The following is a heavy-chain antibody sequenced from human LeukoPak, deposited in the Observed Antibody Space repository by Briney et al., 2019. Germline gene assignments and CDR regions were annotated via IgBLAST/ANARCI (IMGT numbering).Heavy chain of an antibody. CDR2: IKQDGSEK. J-gene: IGHJ5*02. Sequence: GGSLGLSCAASGFTFSSYWMSWVRQAPGKGLEWVANIKQDGSEKYYVDSVKGRFTISRDNAKNSLYLQMNSLRAEDTAVYYCARSCSSTSCGRFDPWGQGTLVTVSS. CDR1: GFTFSSYW. V-gene: IGHV3-7*01. CDR3: ARSCSSTSCGRFDP. D-gene: IGHD2-2*01.